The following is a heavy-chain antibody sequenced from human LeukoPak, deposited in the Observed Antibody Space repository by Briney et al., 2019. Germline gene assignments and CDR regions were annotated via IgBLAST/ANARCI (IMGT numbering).Heavy chain of an antibody. CDR3: ATEGSGSYNDY. CDR1: GFTVSSNY. CDR2: IYRGGST. J-gene: IGHJ4*02. D-gene: IGHD3-10*01. V-gene: IGHV3-66*01. Sequence: GGSLRLSCAASGFTVSSNYMSWVCQAPGKGLEWVSVIYRGGSTYYADSVKGRFTISRDNSKNTLYLQMNSLRAEDTAVYYCATEGSGSYNDYWGQGTLVTVSS.